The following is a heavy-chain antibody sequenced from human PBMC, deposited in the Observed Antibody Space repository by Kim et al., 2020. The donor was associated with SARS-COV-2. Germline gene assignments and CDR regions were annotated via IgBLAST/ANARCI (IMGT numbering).Heavy chain of an antibody. CDR2: ISSSGSTI. CDR1: GFTFSSYE. CDR3: ARDYYDGDYMDAI. Sequence: GGSLRLSCAASGFTFSSYEMNWVRQAPGKGLEWVSYISSSGSTIYYADSVKGRFTISRDNAKNSLYLQMNSLRAEDTAVYYCARDYYDGDYMDAIWGQGTMVTVSS. D-gene: IGHD2-21*02. J-gene: IGHJ3*02. V-gene: IGHV3-48*03.